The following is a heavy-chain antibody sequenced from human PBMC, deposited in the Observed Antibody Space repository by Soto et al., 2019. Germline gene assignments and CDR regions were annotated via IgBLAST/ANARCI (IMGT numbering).Heavy chain of an antibody. CDR1: GFTFSSSA. CDR2: IVLGNGNT. J-gene: IGHJ5*02. Sequence: ASVKVSCKASGFTFSSSAVQWVRQARGQPLEWIGWIVLGNGNTNYARKFQQRVTITRDMSTSTAYMEVRSLTSEDTAVYYCATRIGNIGWYWLDTWGQGTLVTVSS. D-gene: IGHD6-19*01. V-gene: IGHV1-58*01. CDR3: ATRIGNIGWYWLDT.